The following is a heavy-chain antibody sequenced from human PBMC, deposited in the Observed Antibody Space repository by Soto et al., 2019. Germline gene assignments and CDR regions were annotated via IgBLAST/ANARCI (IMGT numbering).Heavy chain of an antibody. V-gene: IGHV4-31*03. Sequence: SEPLCLTCTVSGGSISNVDSYWNWIREHPVKGLEWIGYIHYSGTTLYNPSLKSRITISVDTSNNQFSLNLSSVTAADTAMYYCARTTQGFDFWGQGTLVT. CDR1: GGSISNVDSY. CDR3: ARTTQGFDF. J-gene: IGHJ4*02. CDR2: IHYSGTT. D-gene: IGHD4-17*01.